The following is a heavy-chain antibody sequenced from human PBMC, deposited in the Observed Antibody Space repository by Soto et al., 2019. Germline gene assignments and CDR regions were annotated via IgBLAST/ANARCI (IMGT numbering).Heavy chain of an antibody. CDR1: GYTFTSYA. Sequence: QVQLVQSGAEVKKPGASVKVSCKASGYTFTSYAISWVRQAPGQGLEWMGWISGNTGDTRYAQKLQGRVTMTTDTSTSTVHMELRRLRSDDTAVYYCARVDWGNGYWSFDLWGRGTLVTVSS. D-gene: IGHD3-9*01. J-gene: IGHJ2*01. CDR2: ISGNTGDT. V-gene: IGHV1-18*01. CDR3: ARVDWGNGYWSFDL.